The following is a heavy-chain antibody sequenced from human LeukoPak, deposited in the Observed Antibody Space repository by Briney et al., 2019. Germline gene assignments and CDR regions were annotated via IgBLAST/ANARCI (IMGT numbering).Heavy chain of an antibody. CDR1: GFTFTSYW. CDR3: ATSKDTAGGPY. J-gene: IGHJ4*02. Sequence: GGSLRLSCPASGFTFTSYWMTWVRQAPGKGRAWLANIRQDGGATYYGGSVKGRFTISRDNAKNSLFLQMNSLRAEDTAVYYCATSKDTAGGPYWGQGTLVTVSS. V-gene: IGHV3-7*01. D-gene: IGHD5-18*01. CDR2: IRQDGGAT.